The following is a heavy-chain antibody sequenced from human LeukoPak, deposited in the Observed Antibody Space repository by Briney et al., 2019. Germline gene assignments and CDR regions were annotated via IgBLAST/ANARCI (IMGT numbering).Heavy chain of an antibody. CDR1: GYTFTNYG. Sequence: GASVKVSCKASGYTFTNYGISWVRQAPGQGLEWMGWISAYNGNTNYAQKFQGRVTMTAETSTSTAYMELRSLRSDDTAVYYCARDSITTVRGVIRGSSDFDYWGQGTLVPSPQ. CDR3: ARDSITTVRGVIRGSSDFDY. CDR2: ISAYNGNT. J-gene: IGHJ4*02. D-gene: IGHD3-10*01. V-gene: IGHV1-18*04.